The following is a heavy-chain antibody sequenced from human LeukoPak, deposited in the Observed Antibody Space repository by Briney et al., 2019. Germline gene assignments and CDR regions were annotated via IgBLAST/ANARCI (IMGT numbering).Heavy chain of an antibody. CDR3: ARDRIVGEWDAFDI. Sequence: GGSLRLSCAASGFTFSSYWMHWVRQAPGKGLVWVSRINSDGSSTSYADSVKGRFTISRDNAKDTLYLQMNSLRAEDTAVYYCARDRIVGEWDAFDIWGQGTMVTVSS. D-gene: IGHD1-26*01. CDR1: GFTFSSYW. CDR2: INSDGSST. J-gene: IGHJ3*02. V-gene: IGHV3-74*01.